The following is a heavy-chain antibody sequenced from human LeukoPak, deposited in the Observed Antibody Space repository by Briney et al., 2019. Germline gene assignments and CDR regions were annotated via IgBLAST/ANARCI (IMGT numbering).Heavy chain of an antibody. D-gene: IGHD6-19*01. V-gene: IGHV3-20*04. CDR1: GFTFSNYE. CDR2: INWNGGST. CDR3: ARETMRSGWYPDFDY. Sequence: GGSLRLSCAASGFTFSNYEVNWVRQAPGKGLEWVSGINWNGGSTGYADSVKGRCTISRDNAKNSLYLQMNSLRAEDTALYYCARETMRSGWYPDFDYWGQGTLVTVSS. J-gene: IGHJ4*02.